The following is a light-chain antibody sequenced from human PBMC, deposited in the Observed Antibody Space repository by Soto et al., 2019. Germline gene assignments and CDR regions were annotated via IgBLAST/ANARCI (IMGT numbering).Light chain of an antibody. Sequence: EIVMTQSPATLSVSPGERATLSCRASQSVSSNLAWYQQKTCQAPRLLIYGASTRATGIPATFSGSRSGPEFTLTISSLHSEDFAVYDCQQYNSWPPRTFGEGNKVEIK. CDR2: GAS. V-gene: IGKV3-15*01. CDR3: QQYNSWPPRT. J-gene: IGKJ1*01. CDR1: QSVSSN.